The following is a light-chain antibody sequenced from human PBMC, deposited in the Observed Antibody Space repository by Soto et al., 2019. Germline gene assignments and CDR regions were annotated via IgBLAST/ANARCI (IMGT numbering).Light chain of an antibody. CDR3: QQYASSPPLT. CDR2: GAF. J-gene: IGKJ4*01. CDR1: ESAGRGS. V-gene: IGKV3-20*01. Sequence: EIVLTQSPGTLSVSPGERVTLSCRASESAGRGSLAWYQHKPGQAPRLLIYGAFNRATGIPDRFSGSGSGTVFTLTISRREPEDSAVYYCQQYASSPPLTSGGGTKVEIK.